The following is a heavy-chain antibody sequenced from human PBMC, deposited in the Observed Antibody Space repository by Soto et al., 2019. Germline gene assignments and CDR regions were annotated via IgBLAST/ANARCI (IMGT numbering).Heavy chain of an antibody. D-gene: IGHD1-26*01. CDR2: IYYSGST. J-gene: IGHJ4*02. V-gene: IGHV4-31*03. Sequence: SETLSLTCSVSGASISSGGYYWNWIRQHPEKGLEWIGYIYYSGSTYYNPSLKSRLTISVDTSKNQFSLKLNSVTAADTAVYYCAAFDRCELPFGSWGQGTLVTVSS. CDR1: GASISSGGYY. CDR3: AAFDRCELPFGS.